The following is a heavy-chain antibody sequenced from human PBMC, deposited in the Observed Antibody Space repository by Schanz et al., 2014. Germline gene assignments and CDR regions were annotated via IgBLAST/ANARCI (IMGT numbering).Heavy chain of an antibody. CDR2: INLYGGST. CDR3: ARGTMPGTFDI. D-gene: IGHD2-2*01. CDR1: GYTFSSYG. Sequence: QVQLVQSGAEVKKPGASVKVSCKASGYTFSSYGITWVRQAPGQGLEWMGIINLYGGSTNYAQKFQGRVTNTADKSTSTAYMELSSLRYEDTALYYCARGTMPGTFDIWGQGTMVTVSS. J-gene: IGHJ3*02. V-gene: IGHV1-18*01.